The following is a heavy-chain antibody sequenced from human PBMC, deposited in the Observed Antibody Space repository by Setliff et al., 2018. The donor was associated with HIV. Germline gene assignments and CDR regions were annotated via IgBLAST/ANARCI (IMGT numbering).Heavy chain of an antibody. Sequence: PGGSLRLSCVTSGITFINAAMAWVRQAPGKGPEWISFIYSGSSSAVFADSVKGRFTISRDNSRNTLFLQMNSLRAEDTAVYYCARTIESSGYYYYYYYMDVWGKGTTVTVSS. V-gene: IGHV3-23*03. CDR3: ARTIESSGYYYYYYYMDV. D-gene: IGHD3-22*01. CDR2: IYSGSSSA. CDR1: GITFINAA. J-gene: IGHJ6*03.